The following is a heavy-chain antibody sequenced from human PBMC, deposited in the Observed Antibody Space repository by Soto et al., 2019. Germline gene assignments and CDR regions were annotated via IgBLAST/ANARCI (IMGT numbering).Heavy chain of an antibody. CDR1: GFTFSSYG. Sequence: HPGGSLRLCCAASGFTFSSYGMHWVRQAPGKGLEWVAVISYGGSNKYYADSVKGRFTISRDNSKNTLYLQMNSLRAEDTAVYYCAKAMGGYYYDSSGYSSYYGMDVWGQGTTVTVSS. J-gene: IGHJ6*02. V-gene: IGHV3-30*18. CDR2: ISYGGSNK. CDR3: AKAMGGYYYDSSGYSSYYGMDV. D-gene: IGHD3-22*01.